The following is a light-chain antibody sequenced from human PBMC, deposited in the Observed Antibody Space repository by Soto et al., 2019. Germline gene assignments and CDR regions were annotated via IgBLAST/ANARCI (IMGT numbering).Light chain of an antibody. V-gene: IGKV3-11*01. J-gene: IGKJ4*01. CDR1: QSIGDY. CDR3: QQRSSWLT. CDR2: DAS. Sequence: IILIESAGPLSLSTGERATLSCRASQSIGDYLAWYQHKPAQAPRLLLYDASKRATGIPARFHGSGSGTDFTLTISSLEPEDFAVYYCQQRSSWLTSGGRSMV.